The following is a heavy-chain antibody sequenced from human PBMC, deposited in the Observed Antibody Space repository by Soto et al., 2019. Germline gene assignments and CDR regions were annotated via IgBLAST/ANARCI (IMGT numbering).Heavy chain of an antibody. CDR1: GGSISSSSYQ. J-gene: IGHJ5*02. V-gene: IGHV4-39*01. CDR3: ATSVVGPDALRGTNWFDR. D-gene: IGHD2-2*01. Sequence: SETLSLTCTVSGGSISSSSYQWAWIRQPPGKGLEWIGSIYYNGSTYYNPSLKSRVTIAEGTTKNQFSMKLSSVTAADSAVYYCATSVVGPDALRGTNWFDRWGQGTLGTVSS. CDR2: IYYNGST.